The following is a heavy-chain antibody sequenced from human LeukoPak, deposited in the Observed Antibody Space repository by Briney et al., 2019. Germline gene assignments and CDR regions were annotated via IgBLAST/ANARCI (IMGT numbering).Heavy chain of an antibody. CDR1: GFTLSGKA. J-gene: IGHJ4*02. CDR2: VGGDEKT. Sequence: GGSLRLSCAAPGFTLSGKAMSRIRQVPGRGREWASGVGGDEKTHYADFVRGRFTISRDNARNTVFLQMNSLTVEDAAVYYCAKDRSGWVTADYWGQGVLVTVSS. CDR3: AKDRSGWVTADY. D-gene: IGHD2-21*02. V-gene: IGHV3-23*01.